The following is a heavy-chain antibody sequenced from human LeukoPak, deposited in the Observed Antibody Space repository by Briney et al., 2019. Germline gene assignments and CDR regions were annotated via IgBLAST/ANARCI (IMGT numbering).Heavy chain of an antibody. CDR1: GGTFSSYA. V-gene: IGHV1-69*06. CDR2: IIPIFGTA. CDR3: ARSLHFAILTGYYLRGYYFAY. Sequence: SVKVSCKASGGTFSSYAISWVRQAPGQGLEWMGGIIPIFGTANYAQKFQGRVTITADKSTSTAYMELSSLRSEDTAVYYCARSLHFAILTGYYLRGYYFAYWGQGTLVTVSS. D-gene: IGHD3-9*01. J-gene: IGHJ4*02.